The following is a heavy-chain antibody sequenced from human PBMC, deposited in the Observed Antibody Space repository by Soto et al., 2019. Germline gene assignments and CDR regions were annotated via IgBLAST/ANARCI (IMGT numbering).Heavy chain of an antibody. Sequence: QVQLQQWGAGLLKPSETLSLTCAVSGGSFSGYYWSWIRQPPGKGLEWIGEINHSGSTIYNPSLERRVTISVDTSKNQFSLKLSSVTAADTAVYYCARVQWFGMDGRYWGQGTLVTVSS. V-gene: IGHV4-34*02. CDR2: INHSGST. D-gene: IGHD3-10*01. CDR1: GGSFSGYY. J-gene: IGHJ4*02. CDR3: ARVQWFGMDGRY.